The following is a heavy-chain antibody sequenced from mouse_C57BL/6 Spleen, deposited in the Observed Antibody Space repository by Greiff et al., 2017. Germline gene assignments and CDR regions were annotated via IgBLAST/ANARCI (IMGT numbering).Heavy chain of an antibody. V-gene: IGHV1-26*01. Sequence: VQLQQSGPELVKPGASVKISCKASGYTFTDYYMNWVKQSHGKSLEWIGDINPNNGGTSYNQKFKGKATLTVDKSSSTAYMELRSLTSEDSAVXYCAGSSLYYYAMDYWGQGTSVTVSS. D-gene: IGHD1-1*01. J-gene: IGHJ4*01. CDR3: AGSSLYYYAMDY. CDR2: INPNNGGT. CDR1: GYTFTDYY.